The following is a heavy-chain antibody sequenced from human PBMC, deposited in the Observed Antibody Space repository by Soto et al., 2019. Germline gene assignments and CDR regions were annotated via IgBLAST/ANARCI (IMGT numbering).Heavy chain of an antibody. Sequence: SETLSLTCSVSGDSISNLDYFWAWIRQPPGQALEYIGYIYKSATTYYNPSFESRVAMSVDTSKSQFSLNVTSVTAADTAVYFCARGRYCLTGRCFPNWFDSWGQGALVTVSS. V-gene: IGHV4-30-4*01. J-gene: IGHJ5*01. CDR1: GDSISNLDYF. CDR3: ARGRYCLTGRCFPNWFDS. D-gene: IGHD7-27*01. CDR2: IYKSATT.